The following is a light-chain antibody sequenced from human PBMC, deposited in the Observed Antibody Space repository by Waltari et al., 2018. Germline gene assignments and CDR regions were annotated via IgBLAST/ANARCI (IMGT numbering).Light chain of an antibody. Sequence: SYEMPQPPAVAVSPGQTATITCSGSNLGNNYACWYQQKPGHSPVLDIDQDHKRPAGIRDRFTGSNSTNTATLTISGTEAMDEADYYCQAWDGTTAYVFGTGTKVTVL. CDR1: NLGNNY. CDR3: QAWDGTTAYV. CDR2: QDH. V-gene: IGLV3-1*01. J-gene: IGLJ1*01.